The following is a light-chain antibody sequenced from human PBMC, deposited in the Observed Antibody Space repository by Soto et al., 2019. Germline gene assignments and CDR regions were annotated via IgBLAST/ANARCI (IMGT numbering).Light chain of an antibody. CDR1: GSDVGAYNY. Sequence: QSALTQPRSVSGSPGQSVTISCTGTGSDVGAYNYVSWYQQHPGKAPKFIIYDVSKRPSGFPDRFSGSKSGNTASLTITGLQAEDEAEYYCCSYAGSPYVFGTGTKLTVL. CDR3: CSYAGSPYV. J-gene: IGLJ1*01. CDR2: DVS. V-gene: IGLV2-11*01.